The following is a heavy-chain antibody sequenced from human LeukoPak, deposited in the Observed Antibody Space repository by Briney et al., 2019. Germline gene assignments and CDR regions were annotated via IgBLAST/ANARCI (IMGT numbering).Heavy chain of an antibody. J-gene: IGHJ6*03. CDR1: GGSITSGRYY. CDR2: LYTNDNT. D-gene: IGHD2-21*02. CDR3: ARGVVTDDYYMDV. V-gene: IGHV4-61*02. Sequence: PSQTLSLTCSVSGGSITSGRYYWTWIRQPAGKGLEWIGRLYTNDNTIYDPSLESLVSISVDTSKSQFYLQLTSVTAADTAVYFCARGVVTDDYYMDVWGKGLMVIVSS.